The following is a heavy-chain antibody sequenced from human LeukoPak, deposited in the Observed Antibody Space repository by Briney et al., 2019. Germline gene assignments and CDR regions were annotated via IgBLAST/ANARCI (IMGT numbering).Heavy chain of an antibody. D-gene: IGHD2-2*01. J-gene: IGHJ6*02. Sequence: SETLSLTCAVYGGSFSGYYWSWIRQPPGKGLEWIGEINHSGSTNYNPSLKSRVTISVDTSKNQFSLKLSSVTAADTAVYYCASSYCSSTSCYRYYYYGMDVWGQGTTVTVSS. CDR3: ASSYCSSTSCYRYYYYGMDV. V-gene: IGHV4-34*01. CDR1: GGSFSGYY. CDR2: INHSGST.